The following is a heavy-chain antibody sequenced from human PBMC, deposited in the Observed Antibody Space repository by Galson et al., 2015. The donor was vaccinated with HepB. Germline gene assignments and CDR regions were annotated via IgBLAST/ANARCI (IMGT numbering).Heavy chain of an antibody. D-gene: IGHD3-10*01. V-gene: IGHV3-30*18. J-gene: IGHJ4*01. CDR1: GFTFSSFG. Sequence: SLRLSCAASGFTFSSFGMHWVRQAPGKGLEWVAVILHDGKDKYYADSVKGRFTVSRDNLNNTLYLQMNSLRSEDTAVYYCAKDRLGSGSYYSDSWGHGALVTVSS. CDR3: AKDRLGSGSYYSDS. CDR2: ILHDGKDK.